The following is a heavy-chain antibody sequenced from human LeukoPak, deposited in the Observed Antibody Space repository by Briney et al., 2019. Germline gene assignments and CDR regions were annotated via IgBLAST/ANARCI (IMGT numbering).Heavy chain of an antibody. CDR1: GGSFSGYY. CDR2: INHSGST. CDR3: ARGPPIVLMVYAVGFDY. D-gene: IGHD2-8*01. V-gene: IGHV4-34*01. J-gene: IGHJ4*02. Sequence: SETLSLTCAVYGGSFSGYYWSWIRQPPGKGLEWIGEINHSGSTNYNPSLKSRVTISVDTSKNQFSLKLSSVTAADTAVYYCARGPPIVLMVYAVGFDYWGQGTLATVSS.